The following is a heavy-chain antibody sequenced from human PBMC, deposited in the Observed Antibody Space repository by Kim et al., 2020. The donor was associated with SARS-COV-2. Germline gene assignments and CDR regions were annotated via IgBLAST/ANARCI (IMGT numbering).Heavy chain of an antibody. CDR1: GFTFSSYA. CDR2: ISGSGGST. D-gene: IGHD2-21*02. V-gene: IGHV3-23*01. Sequence: GGSLRLSCAASGFTFSSYAMSWVRQAPGKGLEWVSAISGSGGSTYYADSVKGRFTISRDNSKNTLYLQMNSLRAEDTAVYYCAKDFYLAYCGGDCYSGIWFDPWGQGTLVTVSS. J-gene: IGHJ5*02. CDR3: AKDFYLAYCGGDCYSGIWFDP.